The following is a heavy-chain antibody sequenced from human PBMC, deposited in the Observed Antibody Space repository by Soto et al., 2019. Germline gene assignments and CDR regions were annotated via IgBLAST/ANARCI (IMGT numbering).Heavy chain of an antibody. CDR2: ISYDGSNK. J-gene: IGHJ4*02. V-gene: IGHV3-30-3*01. D-gene: IGHD5-12*01. CDR3: ARDQDIVATYFDY. Sequence: GGSLRLSCAASGFTFSSYAMHWVRQAPGKGLEWVAVISYDGSNKYYADSVKGRFTISRDNSKNTLYLQMNSLRAEDTAVYYCARDQDIVATYFDYWGQGTMVTV. CDR1: GFTFSSYA.